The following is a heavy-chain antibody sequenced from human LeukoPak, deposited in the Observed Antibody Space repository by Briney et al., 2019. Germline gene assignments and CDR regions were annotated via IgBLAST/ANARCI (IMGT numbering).Heavy chain of an antibody. CDR1: GFTFSSYA. CDR3: AKGRKYSSSWLPPFDP. CDR2: ISGSGGST. Sequence: PGGSLRLSCAASGFTFSSYAMSWVRQAPGKGLEWVSAISGSGGSTYYADSVKGRFTISRDNSKNTLYLQMNSLRAEDTAVYYCAKGRKYSSSWLPPFDPWGQGTLVTVSS. V-gene: IGHV3-23*01. J-gene: IGHJ5*02. D-gene: IGHD6-13*01.